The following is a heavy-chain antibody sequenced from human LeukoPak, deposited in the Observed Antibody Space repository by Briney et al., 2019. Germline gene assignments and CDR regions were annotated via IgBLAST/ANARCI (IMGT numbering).Heavy chain of an antibody. J-gene: IGHJ3*02. CDR3: ASSIVVVPAAINAFDI. Sequence: ASVKVSCKASGYTFTSCYMHWVRQAPGQGLEWMGIINPSGGSTSYAQKFQGRVTMTRDMSTSTVYMELSSLRSEDTAVYYCASSIVVVPAAINAFDIWGQGTMVTVSS. V-gene: IGHV1-46*01. CDR2: INPSGGST. CDR1: GYTFTSCY. D-gene: IGHD2-2*01.